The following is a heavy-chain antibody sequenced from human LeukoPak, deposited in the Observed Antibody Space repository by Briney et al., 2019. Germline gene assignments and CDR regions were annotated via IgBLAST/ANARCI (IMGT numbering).Heavy chain of an antibody. CDR2: IYYSGST. Sequence: SETLSLTCTVSGYSISSGYYWGWIRQPPGKGLEWIGSIYYSGSTYYNPSLKSRVTISVDTSKNQFSLNLSSVTAADTAVYYCARFPPTVARYYYYYYMDVWGTGTTVTVSS. J-gene: IGHJ6*03. D-gene: IGHD6-19*01. CDR1: GYSISSGYY. V-gene: IGHV4-38-2*02. CDR3: ARFPPTVARYYYYYYMDV.